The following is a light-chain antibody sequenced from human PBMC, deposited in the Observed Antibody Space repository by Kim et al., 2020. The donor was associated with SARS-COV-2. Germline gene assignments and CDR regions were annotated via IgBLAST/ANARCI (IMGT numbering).Light chain of an antibody. Sequence: VTPGQTASIACSGDKVGDKYACWYQQKPGQSPVMVIYQDSKRASGIPERFSGSNAGNTATLTISGTQAMDEADYYCQAWDSSTAVFGGGTQLTVL. CDR1: KVGDKY. J-gene: IGLJ3*02. CDR2: QDS. CDR3: QAWDSSTAV. V-gene: IGLV3-1*01.